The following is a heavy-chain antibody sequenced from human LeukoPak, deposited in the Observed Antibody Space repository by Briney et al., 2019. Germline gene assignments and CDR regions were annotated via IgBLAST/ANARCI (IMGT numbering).Heavy chain of an antibody. CDR2: ISSSSSYI. J-gene: IGHJ4*02. CDR1: GFTFSSYS. D-gene: IGHD4-23*01. CDR3: ASSTMVVTPFDY. V-gene: IGHV3-21*01. Sequence: PGGSLRLSCAASGFTFSSYSMNWVRQAPGKGLEWVSSISSSSSYIYYADSVKGRFAISRDNADNSLFLQMNSLGAEDTAVYYCASSTMVVTPFDYWGRGTLVTVSA.